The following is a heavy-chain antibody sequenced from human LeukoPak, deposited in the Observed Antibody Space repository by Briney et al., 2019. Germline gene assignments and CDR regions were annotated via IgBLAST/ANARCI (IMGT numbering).Heavy chain of an antibody. Sequence: TGGSLRLSCAASGFTFSSYGMHWVRQAPGKGLEWVAVIWYDGSNKYYADSVKGRFTISRDNSKNTLYPQMNSLRAEDTAVYYCAKDGPAAAGSTWNYYYYYYMDVWGKGTTVTVSS. D-gene: IGHD6-13*01. CDR3: AKDGPAAAGSTWNYYYYYYMDV. J-gene: IGHJ6*03. CDR1: GFTFSSYG. CDR2: IWYDGSNK. V-gene: IGHV3-33*06.